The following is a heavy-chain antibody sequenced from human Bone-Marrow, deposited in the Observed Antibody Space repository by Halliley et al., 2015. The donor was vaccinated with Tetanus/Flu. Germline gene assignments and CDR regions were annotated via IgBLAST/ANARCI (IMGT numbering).Heavy chain of an antibody. CDR2: IRRSSIYI. J-gene: IGHJ2*01. D-gene: IGHD6-13*01. CDR3: ARAGLGAAGAKGWYFDL. V-gene: IGHV3-21*01. Sequence: SSIRRSSIYIYYADSLQGRFTISRDNANSSLYLHINNLRVEDTAVYYCARAGLGAAGAKGWYFDLWGRGTLVTVSS.